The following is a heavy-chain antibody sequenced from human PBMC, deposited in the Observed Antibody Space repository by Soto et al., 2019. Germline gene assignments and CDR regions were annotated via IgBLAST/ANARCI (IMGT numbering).Heavy chain of an antibody. Sequence: RGESLKISCKGSGYSFTSYWIGWVRQMPGKGLEWMGIIYPGDSDIRYSPSFQGQVTISADKSISTAYLQWSSLKASDTAIYYCARLGDYGDYEGWFDPWGQGTLVTVSS. CDR2: IYPGDSDI. D-gene: IGHD4-17*01. CDR3: ARLGDYGDYEGWFDP. V-gene: IGHV5-51*01. CDR1: GYSFTSYW. J-gene: IGHJ5*02.